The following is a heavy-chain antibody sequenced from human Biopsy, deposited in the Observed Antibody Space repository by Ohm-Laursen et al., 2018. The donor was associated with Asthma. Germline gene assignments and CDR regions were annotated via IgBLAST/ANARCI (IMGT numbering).Heavy chain of an antibody. D-gene: IGHD3-22*01. Sequence: SLRFSCAASGFTFRAHAMSWVRQAPGKGLEWVSTISGNSGITYYADSVKGRFTISRDNSQNTLYLHMDSLSAEDTAVYYCARGDSSNWSHYYFDYWGQGTLVTVSS. J-gene: IGHJ4*02. V-gene: IGHV3-23*01. CDR2: ISGNSGIT. CDR3: ARGDSSNWSHYYFDY. CDR1: GFTFRAHA.